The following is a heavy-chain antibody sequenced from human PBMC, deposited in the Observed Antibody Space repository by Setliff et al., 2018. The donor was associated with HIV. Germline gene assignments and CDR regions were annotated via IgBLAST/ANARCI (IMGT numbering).Heavy chain of an antibody. D-gene: IGHD3-22*01. J-gene: IGHJ4*02. V-gene: IGHV3-23*01. CDR1: GFTFSSYA. CDR2: ISGSAGST. Sequence: GGSLRLSCAASGFTFSSYAMSWVRQAPGKELDWVSAISGSAGSTYYADSVKGRFTISRDNSKSTLYLQMNSLRAEDTAVYYCAKAARDYYDSSGYYIGIDYWGRGTLVTVSS. CDR3: AKAARDYYDSSGYYIGIDY.